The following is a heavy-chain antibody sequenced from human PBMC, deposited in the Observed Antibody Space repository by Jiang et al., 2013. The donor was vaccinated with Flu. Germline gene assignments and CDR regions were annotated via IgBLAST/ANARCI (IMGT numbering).Heavy chain of an antibody. V-gene: IGHV1-18*01. J-gene: IGHJ4*02. CDR1: GYTFTSYG. CDR2: ISAYNGNT. Sequence: SGAEVKKPGASVKVSCKASGYTFTSYGISWVRQAPGQGLEWMGWISAYNGNTNYAQKLQGRVTMTTDTSTSTAYMELRSLRSDDTAVYYCARDSLAGITIFGVVVSTSFGRIDYWGQGTLVTVSS. CDR3: ARDSLAGITIFGVVVSTSFGRIDY. D-gene: IGHD3-3*01.